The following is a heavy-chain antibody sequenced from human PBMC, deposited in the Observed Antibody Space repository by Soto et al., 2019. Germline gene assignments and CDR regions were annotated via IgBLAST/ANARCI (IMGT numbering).Heavy chain of an antibody. Sequence: SDTLSLTCIISGDSTSNYYWSWIRQSPGKGLEWIGYISYSGNTNYNPSLKSRVTISVDTSKDQLSLKLSAVTAADTAVYYCARAPWEYQPLHRYFDFWGQGTLVTVS. CDR2: ISYSGNT. CDR1: GDSTSNYY. CDR3: ARAPWEYQPLHRYFDF. V-gene: IGHV4-59*12. D-gene: IGHD2-2*01. J-gene: IGHJ4*02.